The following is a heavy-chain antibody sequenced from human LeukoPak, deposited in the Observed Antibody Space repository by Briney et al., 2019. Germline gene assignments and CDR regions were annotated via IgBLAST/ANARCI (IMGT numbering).Heavy chain of an antibody. CDR3: ARDALRGVRGVID. CDR2: INPNSGGT. CDR1: GYTFTGYY. D-gene: IGHD3-10*01. Sequence: ASVKVSCKASGYTFTGYYMHWVRQAPGQGLEWMGWINPNSGGTNYAQKFQGRVTMTRDTSISTAYMELGSLRSDDTAVYYCARDALRGVRGVIDWGQGTLVTVSS. J-gene: IGHJ4*02. V-gene: IGHV1-2*02.